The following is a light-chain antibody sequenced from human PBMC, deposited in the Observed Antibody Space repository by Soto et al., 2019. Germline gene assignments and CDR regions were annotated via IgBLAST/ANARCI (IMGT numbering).Light chain of an antibody. CDR3: CSYAGSSTLV. CDR2: EGS. V-gene: IGLV2-23*01. Sequence: QSALTQPASVSGSPGQSITISCTGTSSDVGGYNLVSWYQQHPGKAPKLMIYEGSKRPSGVSNRFSGSKSGNTASLTISGLQAEDEAEYYCCSYAGSSTLVFGGGTKLTVL. J-gene: IGLJ2*01. CDR1: SSDVGGYNL.